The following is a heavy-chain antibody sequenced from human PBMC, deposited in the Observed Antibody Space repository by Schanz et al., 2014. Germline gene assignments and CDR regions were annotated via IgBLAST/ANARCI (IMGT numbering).Heavy chain of an antibody. CDR2: ITYNGGTI. Sequence: VRLVESGGGVVQPGRSLRLSCAASGFSFSRYSMNWVRQAPGKGLEWISYITYNGGTIYYADSVKGRFTISRDNAKRSLFLQMNSLRVEDTAVYFCVSQTGSPNYWGQGTLVTVSS. D-gene: IGHD6-13*01. CDR3: VSQTGSPNY. V-gene: IGHV3-48*04. J-gene: IGHJ4*02. CDR1: GFSFSRYS.